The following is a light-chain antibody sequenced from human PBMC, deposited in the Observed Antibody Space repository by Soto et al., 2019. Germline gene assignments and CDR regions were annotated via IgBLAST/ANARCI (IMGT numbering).Light chain of an antibody. CDR2: GAS. Sequence: EIVLTQSPGTLSLSPGGRATLSCRASQSVSSSYFAWYQKKPGQAPRLLIYGASSRATSIPEMFSGSGSGTDFPLTSSLLEPEDFAVYYCQQYGSSPQTFGQGTKVEIK. CDR1: QSVSSSY. J-gene: IGKJ1*01. V-gene: IGKV3-20*01. CDR3: QQYGSSPQT.